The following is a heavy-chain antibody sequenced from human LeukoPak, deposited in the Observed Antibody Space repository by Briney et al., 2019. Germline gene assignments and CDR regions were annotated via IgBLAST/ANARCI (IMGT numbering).Heavy chain of an antibody. V-gene: IGHV1-46*01. CDR1: GYTFTSYY. Sequence: ASVKVSCKASGYTFTSYYMHWVRQAPGQGLEWMGIINPSGGSTSYAQKFQGRVTMTRDTSISTAYMELSRLRSDDTAVYYCASGDSSGYYYDYFDYWGQGTLVTVSS. CDR3: ASGDSSGYYYDYFDY. D-gene: IGHD3-22*01. CDR2: INPSGGST. J-gene: IGHJ4*02.